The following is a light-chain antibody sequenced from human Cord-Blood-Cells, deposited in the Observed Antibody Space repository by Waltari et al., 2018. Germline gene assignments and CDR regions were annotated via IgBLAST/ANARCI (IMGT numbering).Light chain of an antibody. V-gene: IGLV2-14*01. Sequence: QSALTQPASVSGSPGQSITISCTGTSSDVGGYNYVSLYQQHPGKAPQLMIYDVSNRPSGVSNRFSGSKSGNTASLTISGLQAEDEADYYCSSYTSSSTLYVFGTGTKVTVL. J-gene: IGLJ1*01. CDR1: SSDVGGYNY. CDR2: DVS. CDR3: SSYTSSSTLYV.